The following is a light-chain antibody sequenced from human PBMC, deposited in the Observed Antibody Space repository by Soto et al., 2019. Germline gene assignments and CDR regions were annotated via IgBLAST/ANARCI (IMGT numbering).Light chain of an antibody. V-gene: IGKV1-5*03. CDR2: KAS. J-gene: IGKJ1*01. CDR1: QSISSW. CDR3: QQYNSYSWT. Sequence: DIQMTQSPSTLSASVGDRVTITCRASQSISSWLAWYQQKPGKAPKLLIYKASSLESGVPSRFSGSRSRTAFTLTISSLQPDDFATYSCQQYNSYSWTFGQGTKVEIK.